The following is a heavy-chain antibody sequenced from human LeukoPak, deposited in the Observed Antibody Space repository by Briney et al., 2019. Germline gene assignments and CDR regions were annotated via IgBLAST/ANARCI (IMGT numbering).Heavy chain of an antibody. D-gene: IGHD3-16*01. Sequence: ASVKVSCKTSGYTFSDYHMHWVRQAPGQGLEWMGWINPNSGGTNYAQNFQDRVTMTRDTSIRTAYMELSRLRSDDTAMYYCARHQGNYGTFYDYWGQGTLVTVSS. CDR1: GYTFSDYH. CDR2: INPNSGGT. V-gene: IGHV1-2*02. CDR3: ARHQGNYGTFYDY. J-gene: IGHJ4*02.